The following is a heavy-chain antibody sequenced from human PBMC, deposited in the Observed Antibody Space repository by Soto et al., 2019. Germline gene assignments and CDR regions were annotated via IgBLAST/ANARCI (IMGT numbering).Heavy chain of an antibody. Sequence: QVQLVQSGAELKKPGASVKVSCKASGYTFTSYGISWVRQAPGQGVEWMGWISAYKGNTKSAQTLQGRVTMTTATSTSTSYRELRSLRSADTAVYCCARYLAVALIAYWGQGPLFTVSS. CDR2: ISAYKGNT. J-gene: IGHJ4*02. CDR1: GYTFTSYG. V-gene: IGHV1-18*01. D-gene: IGHD6-19*01. CDR3: ARYLAVALIAY.